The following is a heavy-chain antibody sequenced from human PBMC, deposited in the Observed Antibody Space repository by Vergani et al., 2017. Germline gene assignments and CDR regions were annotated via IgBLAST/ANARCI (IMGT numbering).Heavy chain of an antibody. CDR2: IYSGGST. Sequence: EVQLVESGGGLVQPGRSLRLSCAGSGFTFDDYAMHWVRQAPGKGLEWVSGIYSGGSTYYADSVKGRFTISRDNSKNTLYLQMNSLRAEDTAVYYCVRAGTMVRGVMDDYWGQGTLVTVSS. V-gene: IGHV3-66*01. CDR1: GFTFDDYA. CDR3: VRAGTMVRGVMDDY. D-gene: IGHD3-10*01. J-gene: IGHJ4*02.